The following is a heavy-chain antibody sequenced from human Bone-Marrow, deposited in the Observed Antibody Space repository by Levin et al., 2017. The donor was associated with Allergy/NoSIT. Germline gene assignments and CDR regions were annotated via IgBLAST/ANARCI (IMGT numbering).Heavy chain of an antibody. Sequence: PEASVKVSCKPSGFAFSNSAMQWVRQARGQRPEWIGWIVVGIDNTNYAQKFQDRVTITRDMSTSTVYLELSSLRSEDTAVYYCAAGVVGREIALENWGQGTLVTVSS. CDR3: AAGVVGREIALEN. CDR2: IVVGIDNT. J-gene: IGHJ4*02. CDR1: GFAFSNSA. D-gene: IGHD2-15*01. V-gene: IGHV1-58*02.